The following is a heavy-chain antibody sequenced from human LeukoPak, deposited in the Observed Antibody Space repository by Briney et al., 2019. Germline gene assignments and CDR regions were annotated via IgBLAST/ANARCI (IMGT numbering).Heavy chain of an antibody. CDR2: IYHSGST. Sequence: KPSGTLSLTCAVSGGSISSSKWWSWVRQPPGKGLEWIGEIYHSGSTNYNPSLKSRVTILVDKSKNQFSLKLSSVTAADTAVYYCARDSGTTGEVKFDPWGQGTLVTVSS. V-gene: IGHV4-4*02. J-gene: IGHJ5*02. D-gene: IGHD1-7*01. CDR1: GGSISSSKW. CDR3: ARDSGTTGEVKFDP.